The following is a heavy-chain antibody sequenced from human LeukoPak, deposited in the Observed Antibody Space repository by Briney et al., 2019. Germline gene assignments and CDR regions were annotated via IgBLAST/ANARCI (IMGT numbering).Heavy chain of an antibody. Sequence: GGSLRLSCTTSGFTFSSYWMSWVRQAPGKGLEWVANINEDGSEKYYVDSVKGRFTVSRDNANSLFLQMGSLRVDDTAVYYCARGPMTVITLGGQGTLVSVSS. CDR2: INEDGSEK. J-gene: IGHJ4*02. CDR3: ARGPMTVITL. D-gene: IGHD2/OR15-2a*01. CDR1: GFTFSSYW. V-gene: IGHV3-7*01.